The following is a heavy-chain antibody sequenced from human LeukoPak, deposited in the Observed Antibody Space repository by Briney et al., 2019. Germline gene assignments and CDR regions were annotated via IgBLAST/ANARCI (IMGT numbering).Heavy chain of an antibody. CDR1: GFTFSGYA. D-gene: IGHD4-17*01. J-gene: IGHJ6*03. CDR3: AKDGTGDYFYFYYYMDV. Sequence: GGSLRLACTASGFTFSGYAMAWVRQAPGKGLEGVSAISGSGGSTYYADSVKGRFTISRDNSKNTLYLQLHSLRAEDTAMYYCAKDGTGDYFYFYYYMDVWGQGTTVTV. CDR2: ISGSGGST. V-gene: IGHV3-23*01.